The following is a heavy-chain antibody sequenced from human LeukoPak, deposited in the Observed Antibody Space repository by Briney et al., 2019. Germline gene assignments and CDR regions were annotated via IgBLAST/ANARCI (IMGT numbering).Heavy chain of an antibody. CDR3: ARGGGMDYYDSSGLFDP. CDR2: IYSGGST. Sequence: GGSLRLSCAASGFTFSSYAMHWVRQALGKGLEWVSVIYSGGSTYYADSVKGRFTISRDNSKNTLYLQMNSLRAEDTAVYYCARGGGMDYYDSSGLFDPWGQGTLVTVSS. J-gene: IGHJ5*02. V-gene: IGHV3-53*01. CDR1: GFTFSSYA. D-gene: IGHD3-22*01.